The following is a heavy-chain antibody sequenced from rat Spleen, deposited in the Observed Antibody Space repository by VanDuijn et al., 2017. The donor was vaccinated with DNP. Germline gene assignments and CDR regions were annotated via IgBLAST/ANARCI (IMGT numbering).Heavy chain of an antibody. D-gene: IGHD1-12*02. J-gene: IGHJ2*01. Sequence: EVQLVESGGGLVQPGRSLKLSCAASGFTFSNYDMAWVRQAPTKGVVWVAAISNSGGSTYYRASGKGRFTVSRDNAKSTLYLQMDRLRSEDTATYYCASLLYYYDGSYYYGRYFDYWGQGVMVTVSS. CDR2: ISNSGGST. CDR3: ASLLYYYDGSYYYGRYFDY. V-gene: IGHV5-25*01. CDR1: GFTFSNYD.